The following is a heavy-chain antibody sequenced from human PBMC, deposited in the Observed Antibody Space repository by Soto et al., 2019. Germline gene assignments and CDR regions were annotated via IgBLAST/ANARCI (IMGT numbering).Heavy chain of an antibody. Sequence: PGGSLRLSCAASGFNFGVFGMHWVRQAPGKGLEWLSVLSYEGSEEYYADSVRGRFTISRDNSKNTLFLQMDSLRVDDTGVYYCALTRRSSLLEVAGPGFEYWGQGTLVTVS. D-gene: IGHD6-19*01. CDR2: LSYEGSEE. CDR1: GFNFGVFG. V-gene: IGHV3-30*03. J-gene: IGHJ4*02. CDR3: ALTRRSSLLEVAGPGFEY.